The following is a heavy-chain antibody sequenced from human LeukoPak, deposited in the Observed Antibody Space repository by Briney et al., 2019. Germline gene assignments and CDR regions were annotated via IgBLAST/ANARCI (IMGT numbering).Heavy chain of an antibody. D-gene: IGHD5-18*01. CDR1: GFTFSSYW. CDR3: ARGQRRHTDMAPSFDY. Sequence: GGSLRLSCAASGFTFSSYWMHWVRHAPGKGLVWVSRINSDGSSTSYADSVKGRFTISRDNAKNLLFLQMNNLRAEDTAVYYCARGQRRHTDMAPSFDYWGQGTLVTVSS. V-gene: IGHV3-74*01. CDR2: INSDGSST. J-gene: IGHJ4*02.